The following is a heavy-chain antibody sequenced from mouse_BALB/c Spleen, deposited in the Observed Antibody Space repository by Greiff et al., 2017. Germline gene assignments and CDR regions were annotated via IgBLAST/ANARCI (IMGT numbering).Heavy chain of an antibody. CDR2: IWRGGST. CDR1: GFLLTRYG. D-gene: IGHD2-3*01. CDR3: AKTGYSPHWYFDV. V-gene: IGHV2-5-1*01. Sequence: QVQLQQSGPSLVQPSQSLSITCTVSGFLLTRYGVHWVRQSPGKGLEWLGVIWRGGSTDYNAAFMSRLSITKDNSKSQVFFKMNSLQADDTAIYYCAKTGYSPHWYFDVWGAGTTVTVSS. J-gene: IGHJ1*01.